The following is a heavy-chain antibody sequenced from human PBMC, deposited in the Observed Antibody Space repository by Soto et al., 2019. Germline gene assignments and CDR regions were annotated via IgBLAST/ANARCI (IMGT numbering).Heavy chain of an antibody. J-gene: IGHJ4*02. V-gene: IGHV1-18*01. D-gene: IGHD3-22*01. CDR2: ISAYNGNT. CDR1: GYTFTSYG. CDR3: ARDEGGYYYGYFDY. Sequence: GASVKVSCKASGYTFTSYGISWVRQAPGQGLEWMGWISAYNGNTNYAQKLQGRVTMTTDTSTSTAYMELRSLRSDDTAVYYCARDEGGYYYGYFDYWGQGTLVTVSS.